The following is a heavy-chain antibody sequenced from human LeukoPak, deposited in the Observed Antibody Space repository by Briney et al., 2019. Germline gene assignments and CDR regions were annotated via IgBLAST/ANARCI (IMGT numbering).Heavy chain of an antibody. CDR1: GFTLSSYW. CDR3: ARCGVGVAAAAANC. Sequence: GGTLRLSCAASGFTLSSYWMSWVRQAPGKGLEWVANIKQDGSAIYYVDSVKGRFTISRDNAKNSLYLQMNSLRAEDTAVYYCARCGVGVAAAAANCWGQGTLLTVSS. CDR2: IKQDGSAI. J-gene: IGHJ4*02. D-gene: IGHD6-13*01. V-gene: IGHV3-7*01.